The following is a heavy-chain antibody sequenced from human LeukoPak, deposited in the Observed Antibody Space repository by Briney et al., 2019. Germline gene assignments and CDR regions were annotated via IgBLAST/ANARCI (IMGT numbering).Heavy chain of an antibody. D-gene: IGHD3-9*01. CDR3: ARIRYYDILTGYYRGGVSFDY. CDR2: IIPIFVTA. J-gene: IGHJ4*02. V-gene: IGHV1-69*06. CDR1: GGTFSSYA. Sequence: ASVKVSCKASGGTFSSYAISWVRQAPGQGLEWMGGIIPIFVTANYAQKFQGRVTITADKSTSTAYMELSSLRSEDTAVYYCARIRYYDILTGYYRGGVSFDYWGQGTLVTVSS.